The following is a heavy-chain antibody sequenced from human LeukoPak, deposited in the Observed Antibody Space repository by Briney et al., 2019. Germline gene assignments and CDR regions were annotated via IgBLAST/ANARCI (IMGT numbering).Heavy chain of an antibody. Sequence: SVKVSCKASGGSLSSFALNWVRQTPGQGLKWMGGIIPIFGSTNYAQKFQVRVTITADESTNTAYMELSSLRSEDTGVYYCARVMVVAGNGGYFLYWGQGTLVTVSS. CDR3: ARVMVVAGNGGYFLY. CDR2: IIPIFGST. CDR1: GGSLSSFA. V-gene: IGHV1-69*13. J-gene: IGHJ1*01. D-gene: IGHD2-15*01.